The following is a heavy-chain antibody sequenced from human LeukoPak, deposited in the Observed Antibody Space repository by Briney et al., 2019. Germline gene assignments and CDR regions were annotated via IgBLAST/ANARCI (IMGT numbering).Heavy chain of an antibody. V-gene: IGHV4-34*01. CDR3: ARHVSGYYYS. Sequence: SETLSLTCAVYGGSFSGYYWSWIRQPPGKGLEWIGSIYYSGSTYYNPSLKSRVTISVDTSKNQFSLKLSSVTAADTAVYYCARHVSGYYYSWGQGTLVTVSS. CDR2: IYYSGST. CDR1: GGSFSGYY. D-gene: IGHD3-22*01. J-gene: IGHJ4*02.